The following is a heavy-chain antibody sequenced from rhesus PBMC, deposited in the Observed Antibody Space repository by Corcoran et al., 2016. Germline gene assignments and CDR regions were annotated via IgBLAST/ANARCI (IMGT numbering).Heavy chain of an antibody. CDR2: IYWSDSK. J-gene: IGHJ2*01. CDR1: GFSISTTGTG. Sequence: QVTLKESGPALVKPTQTLTLTCTFSGFSISTTGTGVGWIRQPPGQALEWLASIYWSDSKYYSTSVKSRLTISMDTSKNQVVLTMTDMDPVDTATYYCARTYWSDWRWYFDLWGPGTPITISS. V-gene: IGHV2-95*01. D-gene: IGHD3-22*01. CDR3: ARTYWSDWRWYFDL.